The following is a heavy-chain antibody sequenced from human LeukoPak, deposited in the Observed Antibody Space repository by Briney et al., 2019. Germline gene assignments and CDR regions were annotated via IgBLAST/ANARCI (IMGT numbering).Heavy chain of an antibody. D-gene: IGHD3-22*01. J-gene: IGHJ4*02. CDR1: GGTFSGYA. V-gene: IGHV1-69*05. CDR3: ARYYDSSATTLNYFDY. CDR2: IIPIFGTA. Sequence: WASVKVSCKATGGTFSGYAISWVRQAPGQGLEWMGGIIPIFGTANYAQKFQGRVTITTDESTSTAYMELSSLRSEDTAVYYCARYYDSSATTLNYFDYWGQGTLVTVSS.